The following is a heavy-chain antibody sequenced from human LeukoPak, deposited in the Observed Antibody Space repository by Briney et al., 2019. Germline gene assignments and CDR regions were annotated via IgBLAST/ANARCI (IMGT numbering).Heavy chain of an antibody. D-gene: IGHD3-10*01. Sequence: GGSLRLSCAASGFTFSHYEMKWVRQGPGKGLEWLSDISNSGTSIYYADSVKGRFTISRDNAKNSVYLQMNSLRAEDTAVYYCARGTSLAGELLFDWGRGILVTVSS. J-gene: IGHJ4*02. CDR3: ARGTSLAGELLFD. CDR2: ISNSGTSI. V-gene: IGHV3-48*03. CDR1: GFTFSHYE.